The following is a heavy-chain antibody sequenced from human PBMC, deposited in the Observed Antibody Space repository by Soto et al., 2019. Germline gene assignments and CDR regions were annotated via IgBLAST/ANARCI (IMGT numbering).Heavy chain of an antibody. CDR2: ISSSSSYI. D-gene: IGHD1-1*01. J-gene: IGHJ4*02. V-gene: IGHV3-21*01. CDR1: GFTFSSYS. Sequence: EVQLVESGGGLVKPGGSLRLSCAASGFTFSSYSMNWVRQAPGKGLEWVSSISSSSSYIYYADSVKGRFTISRDNAKNSLYLQMNSLRAEDTAVYYCARDQEVGRRDFDYWGQGTLVTVSS. CDR3: ARDQEVGRRDFDY.